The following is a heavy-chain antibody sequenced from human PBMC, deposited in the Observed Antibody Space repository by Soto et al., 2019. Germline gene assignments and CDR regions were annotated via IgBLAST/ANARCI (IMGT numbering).Heavy chain of an antibody. D-gene: IGHD3-3*01. CDR2: ISAYNGNT. Sequence: ASVKVSCKASGYTFTSYGISWVRQAPGQGLEWMGWISAYNGNTNYAQKLQGRVTMTTDTSTSTAYMELRSLRSDDTAVYYCARAATPDFWSGYYFRYYYYYGMDVWGQGTTVTSP. CDR1: GYTFTSYG. V-gene: IGHV1-18*04. J-gene: IGHJ6*02. CDR3: ARAATPDFWSGYYFRYYYYYGMDV.